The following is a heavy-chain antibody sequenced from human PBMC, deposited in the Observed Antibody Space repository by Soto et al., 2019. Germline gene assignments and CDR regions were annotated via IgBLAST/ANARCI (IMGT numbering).Heavy chain of an antibody. V-gene: IGHV3-21*01. CDR1: GFTFSSYS. J-gene: IGHJ6*03. CDR3: ARDLPNYDIYYMDV. Sequence: GGSLRLSCAASGFTFSSYSMNWVRQAPGKGLEWVSSISSSSSYIYYADSVKGRFTISRDNAKNSLYLQMNSLRAEDTAVYYCARDLPNYDIYYMDVWGKGTTVTVSS. D-gene: IGHD3-9*01. CDR2: ISSSSSYI.